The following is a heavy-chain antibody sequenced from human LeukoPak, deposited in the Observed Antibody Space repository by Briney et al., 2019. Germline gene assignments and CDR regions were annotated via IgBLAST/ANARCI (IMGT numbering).Heavy chain of an antibody. CDR3: NPDLNLGWEVQLRPG. V-gene: IGHV3-66*01. D-gene: IGHD2-15*01. Sequence: GGSLRLSCAASGFTVSSNYMSWVRQAPGKGLEWVSVIYSGGSTYYADSVKGRFTISRDNSKNTLYLQMNSLRAEDTAVYYCNPDLNLGWEVQLRPGWGQGTLVTVSS. CDR2: IYSGGST. CDR1: GFTVSSNY. J-gene: IGHJ4*02.